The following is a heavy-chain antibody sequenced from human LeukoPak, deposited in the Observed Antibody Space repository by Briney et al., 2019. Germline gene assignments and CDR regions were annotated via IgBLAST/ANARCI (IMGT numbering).Heavy chain of an antibody. D-gene: IGHD3-22*01. V-gene: IGHV1-2*02. J-gene: IGHJ4*02. CDR2: INPNSGGT. CDR1: GYTFTGYY. CDR3: ASWDYDSSGYSPHYFDY. Sequence: ASVKVSCKASGYTFTGYYMHWVRQAPGRELEWMGWINPNSGGTNYAQKFQGRVTMTRDTSISTAYMELSRLRSDDTAVYYCASWDYDSSGYSPHYFDYWGQGTLVTVSS.